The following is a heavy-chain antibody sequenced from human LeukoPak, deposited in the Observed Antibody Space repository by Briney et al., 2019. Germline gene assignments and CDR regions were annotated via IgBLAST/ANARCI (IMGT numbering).Heavy chain of an antibody. CDR3: ARSDSSSSFPFDY. CDR1: GGTFSSYA. V-gene: IGHV1-69*13. Sequence: SVKVSCKASGGTFSSYAISWVRQAPGQGLEWMGGIIPIFGTANYAQKFQGRVTITADESTSTAYMELSSLRTEDTAVYYCARSDSSSSFPFDYWGQGTLVTVSS. CDR2: IIPIFGTA. J-gene: IGHJ4*02. D-gene: IGHD6-6*01.